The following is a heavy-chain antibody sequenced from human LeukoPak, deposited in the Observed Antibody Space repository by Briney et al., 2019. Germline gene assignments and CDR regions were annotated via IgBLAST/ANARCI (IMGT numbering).Heavy chain of an antibody. D-gene: IGHD6-19*01. CDR1: GGTFSSYA. J-gene: IGHJ5*02. CDR2: IIPILGIA. CDR3: ASSGSGGYPRSNWFDP. V-gene: IGHV1-69*04. Sequence: SVKVSCKASGGTFSSYAISWVRQAPGQGLEWMGRIIPILGIANYAQKFQGRVTITADKSTSTAYMELSSLRSEDTAVYYCASSGSGGYPRSNWFDPWGQGTLVTVSS.